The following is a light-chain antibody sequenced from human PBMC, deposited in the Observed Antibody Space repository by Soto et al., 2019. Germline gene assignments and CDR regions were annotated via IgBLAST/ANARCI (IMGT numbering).Light chain of an antibody. Sequence: EIVLTQSPGALSLSLGERATLSCRASQSVKSSYLAWYRQKPGQTPRLLIYDASTRATGIPDRFSGSGSGTDFTLTISGLEPEDVAVYSCQQYASSPQTFGQGTKVEF. J-gene: IGKJ1*01. CDR3: QQYASSPQT. V-gene: IGKV3-20*01. CDR2: DAS. CDR1: QSVKSSY.